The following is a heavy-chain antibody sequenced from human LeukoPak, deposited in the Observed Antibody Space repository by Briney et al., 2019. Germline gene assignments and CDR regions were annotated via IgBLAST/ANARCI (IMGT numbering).Heavy chain of an antibody. D-gene: IGHD2-21*01. CDR1: GYTFSDYN. J-gene: IGHJ6*04. CDR2: IDTEDGET. Sequence: ASVKVSCKASGYTFSDYNIHWVQYAPGKGLEWMGRIDTEDGETIYAERFQGRVTITADTSTNTAYMELTSLRSDDTAVYYCTTDRVDWSFDVWGKGTAVSVSS. V-gene: IGHV1-69-2*01. CDR3: TTDRVDWSFDV.